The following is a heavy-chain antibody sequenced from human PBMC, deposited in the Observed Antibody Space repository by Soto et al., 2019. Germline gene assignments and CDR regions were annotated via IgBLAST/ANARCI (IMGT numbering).Heavy chain of an antibody. CDR1: GYSFTSYW. J-gene: IGHJ6*02. D-gene: IGHD1-1*01. CDR3: ARQGTENSYYYYGMDV. V-gene: IGHV5-10-1*01. Sequence: GESLKISCKGSGYSFTSYWITWVRQMPGKGLEWMGRIDPSDSYTNYSPSFQGHVTISADKSISTAYLQWSSLKASDTAMYYCARQGTENSYYYYGMDVWGQGTTVTVSS. CDR2: IDPSDSYT.